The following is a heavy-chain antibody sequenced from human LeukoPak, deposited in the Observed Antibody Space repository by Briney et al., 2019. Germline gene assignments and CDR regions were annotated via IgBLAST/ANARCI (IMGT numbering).Heavy chain of an antibody. CDR1: GGSISRSS. CDR2: IHNRGST. Sequence: KPSETLSLTCTVSGGSISRSSWSWVRQPPGKGLEWIAYIHNRGSTNHNPSLKSRVTISLDTSKSQFSLRLSSVTAADTAMYYCARHECGGDCYYDAFDMWGQGTMVTVSS. CDR3: ARHECGGDCYYDAFDM. J-gene: IGHJ3*02. D-gene: IGHD2-21*02. V-gene: IGHV4-59*08.